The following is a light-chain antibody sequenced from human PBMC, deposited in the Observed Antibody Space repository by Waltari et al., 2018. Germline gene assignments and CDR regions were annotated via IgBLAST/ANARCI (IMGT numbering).Light chain of an antibody. CDR1: SRDVGGYNF. CDR3: CSYIGRAL. CDR2: GVI. Sequence: QSALTQPASVSGSPGQSITISCTGSSRDVGGYNFVSWYQQHPGKAPKLLIYGVIKRPSGVSIRVSGSKSGNTASRTSSGLQAEDEADYYCCSYIGRALVGGGTKLTVL. J-gene: IGLJ2*01. V-gene: IGLV2-23*02.